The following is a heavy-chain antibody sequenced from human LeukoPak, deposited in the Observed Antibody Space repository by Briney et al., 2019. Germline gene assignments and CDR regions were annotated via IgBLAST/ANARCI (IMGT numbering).Heavy chain of an antibody. Sequence: ASVKVSCKASGYTFTSYDINWVRQATGQGLEWVGWMNPNSGNTGYAQKFQGRVTMTRNTSISTAYMELSSLRSEDTAVYYCARAYCGGDCSYHYYYGMDVWGQGTTVTVSS. D-gene: IGHD2-21*02. V-gene: IGHV1-8*01. CDR3: ARAYCGGDCSYHYYYGMDV. CDR1: GYTFTSYD. J-gene: IGHJ6*02. CDR2: MNPNSGNT.